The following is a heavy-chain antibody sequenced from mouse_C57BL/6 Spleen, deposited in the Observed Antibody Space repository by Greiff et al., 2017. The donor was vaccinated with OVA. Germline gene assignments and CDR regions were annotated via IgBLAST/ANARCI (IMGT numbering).Heavy chain of an antibody. V-gene: IGHV3-6*01. D-gene: IGHD2-14*01. CDR1: GYSITSGYY. CDR2: ISYDGSN. CDR3: ERDHYRFWYFDV. J-gene: IGHJ1*03. Sequence: EVKLQESGPGLVKPSQSLSLTCSVTGYSITSGYYWNWIRQFPGNKLEWMGYISYDGSNNYNPSLKNRISITRDTSKNQFFLKLNSVTTEETATYYCERDHYRFWYFDVWGTGTTVTVSS.